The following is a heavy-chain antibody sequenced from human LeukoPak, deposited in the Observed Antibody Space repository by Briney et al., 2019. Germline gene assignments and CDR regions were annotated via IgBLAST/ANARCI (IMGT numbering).Heavy chain of an antibody. CDR1: GFTFSNYA. V-gene: IGHV3-23*01. CDR2: ISGSAHKI. Sequence: GGSLRLSCVASGFTFSNYAMSWVRQAPEKGLDWVSVISGSAHKIRYADSVKGRFTISRDNSENTVYLQMNNLRAEDTAVYYCAKGQRITIFGVVIKYYFDYWGQGTLVTVSS. CDR3: AKGQRITIFGVVIKYYFDY. D-gene: IGHD3-3*01. J-gene: IGHJ4*02.